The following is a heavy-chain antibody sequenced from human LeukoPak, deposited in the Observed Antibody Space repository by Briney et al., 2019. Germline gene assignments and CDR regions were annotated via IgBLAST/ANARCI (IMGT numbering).Heavy chain of an antibody. CDR2: ISAGGNT. J-gene: IGHJ4*02. CDR3: AKSGGGWTFDY. Sequence: GGSLRLSCAASGFTFSSYGMSWVGQAPWKGLKWVSRISAGGNTYYADSVKGRFTISRDNSKNTLYLQMNSLRAEDTAIYYCAKSGGGWTFDYWGQGTLVTVSS. CDR1: GFTFSSYG. V-gene: IGHV3-23*01. D-gene: IGHD2-15*01.